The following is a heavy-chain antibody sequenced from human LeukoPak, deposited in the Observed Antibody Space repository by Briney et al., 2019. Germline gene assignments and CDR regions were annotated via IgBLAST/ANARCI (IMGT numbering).Heavy chain of an antibody. J-gene: IGHJ4*02. V-gene: IGHV3-23*01. CDR3: AKDPRTWFGELLSPSYFDY. CDR2: ISGSGGSI. D-gene: IGHD3-10*01. CDR1: GFTFSSYA. Sequence: PGGSLRLSCAASGFTFSSYAMNWVRQAPGKGLEWVSGISGSGGSIYFADSVKGRFTISRDNSKNTLYLQMNSLRAEDTAVYYCAKDPRTWFGELLSPSYFDYWGLGTLVTVSS.